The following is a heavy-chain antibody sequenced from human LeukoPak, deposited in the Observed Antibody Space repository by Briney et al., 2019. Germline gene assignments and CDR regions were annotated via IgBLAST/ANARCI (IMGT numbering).Heavy chain of an antibody. J-gene: IGHJ3*02. CDR3: ARDRNGAFDI. Sequence: GASVKVSCKASGYTFTAYAMNWVRQAPRQGLEWMGWINTNTGNPTYAQGFTGRFVFSLDTSVSTAYLQINSLKAEDTAVYFCARDRNGAFDIWGQGTMVTVSS. CDR2: INTNTGNP. CDR1: GYTFTAYA. V-gene: IGHV7-4-1*02.